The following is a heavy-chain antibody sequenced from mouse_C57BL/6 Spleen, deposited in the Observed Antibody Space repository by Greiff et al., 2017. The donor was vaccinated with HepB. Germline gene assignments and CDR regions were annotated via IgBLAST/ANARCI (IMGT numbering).Heavy chain of an antibody. CDR2: IYPGSGST. V-gene: IGHV1-55*01. J-gene: IGHJ4*01. CDR1: GYTFTSYW. Sequence: QVQLQQPGAELVKPGASVKMSCKASGYTFTSYWITWVKQRPGQGLEWIGDIYPGSGSTNYNEKFKSKATLTVDTSSSTAYMQFSSLTSEDSAVYYCAREGRYDYDGWLDYWGQGTSVTVSS. D-gene: IGHD2-4*01. CDR3: AREGRYDYDGWLDY.